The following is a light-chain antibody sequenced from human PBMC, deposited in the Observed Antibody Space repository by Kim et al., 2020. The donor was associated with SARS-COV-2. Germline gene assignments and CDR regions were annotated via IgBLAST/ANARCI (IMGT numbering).Light chain of an antibody. V-gene: IGLV2-14*01. CDR1: SRDVGGYKY. CDR3: SSYIRGSTNYV. J-gene: IGLJ1*01. Sequence: SIPIACTGTSRDVGGYKYVSWYQQHPGKAPKLVIYEVDNRPSGVSIRFSGSKSGNTASLTISGLQAEDEADYYCSSYIRGSTNYVFGTGTKVTVL. CDR2: EVD.